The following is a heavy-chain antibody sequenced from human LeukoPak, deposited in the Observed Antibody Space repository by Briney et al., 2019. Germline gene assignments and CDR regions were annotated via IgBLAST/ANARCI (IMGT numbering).Heavy chain of an antibody. J-gene: IGHJ4*02. V-gene: IGHV4-59*01. CDR2: IYHSGST. CDR1: GGSISSNY. Sequence: SETLSLTCTVSGGSISSNYWSWIRQPPGKGLEWIGYIYHSGSTNYNPSLKSRVTISVDTSKNQFSLKLTSVTAADTAVYYCAGRPAPDQYESCGYFLGYYFDYWGQGTVVTVSS. CDR3: AGRPAPDQYESCGYFLGYYFDY. D-gene: IGHD3-22*01.